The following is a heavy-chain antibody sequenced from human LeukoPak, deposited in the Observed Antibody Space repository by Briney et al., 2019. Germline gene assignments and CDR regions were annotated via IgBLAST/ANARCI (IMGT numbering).Heavy chain of an antibody. D-gene: IGHD4-17*01. Sequence: GGSLRLSCVASGFTFTNFALHWVRQAPGKGLEWVSSISSSSSYIYYADSVKGRFTISRDNAKNSLYLQMNSLRAEDTAVYYCARDFGVTVTTLDYWGQGTLVTVSS. V-gene: IGHV3-21*01. CDR1: GFTFTNFA. CDR3: ARDFGVTVTTLDY. J-gene: IGHJ4*02. CDR2: ISSSSSYI.